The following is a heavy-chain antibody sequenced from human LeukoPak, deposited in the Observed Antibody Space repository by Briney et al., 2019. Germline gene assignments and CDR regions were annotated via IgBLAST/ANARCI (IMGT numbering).Heavy chain of an antibody. Sequence: ASVKVSCKASGYTFTGYYMHWVRQAPGQGLEWMGWINPNSGGTNYAQKFQGRFTMTWDTSITTAYMELSSLRSEDTAVYYRAREYRHQPDWGQGTLVTVSS. J-gene: IGHJ4*02. CDR3: AREYRHQPD. V-gene: IGHV1-2*02. CDR2: INPNSGGT. CDR1: GYTFTGYY. D-gene: IGHD5-12*01.